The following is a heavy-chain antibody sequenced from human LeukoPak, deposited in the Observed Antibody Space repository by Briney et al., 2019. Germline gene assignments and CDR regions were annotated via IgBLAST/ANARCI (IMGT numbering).Heavy chain of an antibody. CDR3: ARGGPFHGSGGGALGY. CDR1: GFTFSSYA. Sequence: GGSLRLSCAASGFTFSSYAMSWVRQAPGKGLEWLSAISGSGGSTYYADSVKGRFTISRDNSNSTFYLQMNSLRAEDTAEYYWARGGPFHGSGGGALGYWGQGTPVTVSS. J-gene: IGHJ4*02. CDR2: ISGSGGST. V-gene: IGHV3-23*01. D-gene: IGHD3-10*01.